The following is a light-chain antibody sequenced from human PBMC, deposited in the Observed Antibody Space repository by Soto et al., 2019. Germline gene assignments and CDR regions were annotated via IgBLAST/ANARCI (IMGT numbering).Light chain of an antibody. V-gene: IGKV3-20*01. Sequence: EIVLTQSPGTLSLSPGEGATLSCRASQSVSSSYLAWYQQKPGQAPRLLIYGTSGSATGIPDRFSGSGSGTDFTITISRLEPEDFAAYYCQHYGSSPLFTFGPGTKVDIK. CDR1: QSVSSSY. J-gene: IGKJ3*01. CDR3: QHYGSSPLFT. CDR2: GTS.